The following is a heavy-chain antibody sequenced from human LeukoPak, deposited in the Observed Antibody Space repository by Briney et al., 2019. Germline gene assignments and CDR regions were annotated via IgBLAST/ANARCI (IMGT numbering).Heavy chain of an antibody. CDR2: IYYSGST. CDR3: ARDSGITIFGVAEPSYYFDY. J-gene: IGHJ4*02. Sequence: SETLSLTCTVSGGSISSSSYYWGWIRQPPGKGLEWIGSIYYSGSTYYNPSLKSRVTISVDTSKNQFSLKLSSVTAADTAVYYCARDSGITIFGVAEPSYYFDYWGQGTLVTVSS. V-gene: IGHV4-39*07. D-gene: IGHD3-3*01. CDR1: GGSISSSSYY.